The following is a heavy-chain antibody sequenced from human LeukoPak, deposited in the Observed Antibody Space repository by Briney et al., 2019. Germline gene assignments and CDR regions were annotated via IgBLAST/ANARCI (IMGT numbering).Heavy chain of an antibody. CDR2: IYYSGST. D-gene: IGHD3-22*01. CDR3: ARSQKPIVVVITTADAFDI. J-gene: IGHJ3*02. V-gene: IGHV4-59*01. CDR1: GGSFSGYY. Sequence: PSETLSLTCAVYGGSFSGYYWSWIRQPPGKGLEWIGYIYYSGSTNYNPSLKSRVTISVDTSKNQFSLKLSSVTAADTAVYYCARSQKPIVVVITTADAFDIWGQGTMVTVSS.